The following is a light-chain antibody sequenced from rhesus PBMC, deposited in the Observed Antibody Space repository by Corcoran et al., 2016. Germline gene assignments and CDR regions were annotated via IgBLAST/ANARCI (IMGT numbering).Light chain of an antibody. J-gene: IGKJ2*01. CDR1: QGIGTY. CDR2: VAS. Sequence: DIQMTQSPSSLSASVGDRVTITCRASQGIGTYLNWYHQSQGKAPKRLIYVASSLESGVPSRFSGSGSGTDFTLTISSLQPEDFATYYCLQYNSFPFTFGQGTNVEIK. V-gene: IGKV1-43*01. CDR3: LQYNSFPFT.